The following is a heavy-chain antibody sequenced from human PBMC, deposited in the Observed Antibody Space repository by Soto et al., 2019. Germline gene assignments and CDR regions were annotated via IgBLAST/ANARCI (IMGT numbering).Heavy chain of an antibody. J-gene: IGHJ6*03. D-gene: IGHD5-18*01. CDR2: IRSKANSYAT. Sequence: GGSLRLSCAASGFTFSGSAMHWVRQASGKGLEWVGRIRSKANSYATAYAASVKGRFTISRDDSKNTAYLQMNSLKTEDTAVYYCTRNRDKDMDTIYYYMDVCGKVTTVTVSS. CDR3: TRNRDKDMDTIYYYMDV. CDR1: GFTFSGSA. V-gene: IGHV3-73*01.